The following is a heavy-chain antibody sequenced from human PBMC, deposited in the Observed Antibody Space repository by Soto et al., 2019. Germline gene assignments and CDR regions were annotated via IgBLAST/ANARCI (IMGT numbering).Heavy chain of an antibody. CDR3: ANHGGFDI. CDR1: GFTFSTSG. D-gene: IGHD4-17*01. J-gene: IGHJ3*02. Sequence: EVQLLESGGGLVQPGGSLRLSCAASGFTFSTSGMSWVRQAPGKGLEWVSSISGSGDYTNYADSVKGRFTISRDNSKNKLVLQINSLAGEDTAGYYCANHGGFDIWGQGTMVAVSS. V-gene: IGHV3-23*01. CDR2: ISGSGDYT.